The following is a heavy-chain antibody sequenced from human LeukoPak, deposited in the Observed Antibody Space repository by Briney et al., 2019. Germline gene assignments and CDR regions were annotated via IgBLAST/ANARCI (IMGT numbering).Heavy chain of an antibody. CDR2: IYSGGSK. Sequence: GRSLRLSCAPSALTVSSNYISWVRHARGEGLEWVSVIYSGGSKYYADSVKGRFTISRDNSKNTLNLQMTSLRAEDAAVYYCARVDLDWYFDLWGRGTLVTVSS. CDR3: ARVDLDWYFDL. V-gene: IGHV3-53*01. J-gene: IGHJ2*01. CDR1: ALTVSSNY.